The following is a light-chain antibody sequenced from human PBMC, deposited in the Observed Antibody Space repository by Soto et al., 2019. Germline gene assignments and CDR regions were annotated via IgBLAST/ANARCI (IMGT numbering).Light chain of an antibody. CDR1: QTVSPW. J-gene: IGKJ1*01. CDR3: QQYNRGVT. V-gene: IGKV1-5*03. Sequence: DIHMTQSPATLSASVGDRVTITCRASQTVSPWLAWYQQKPGAAPHLLIYKVSNLESGVPSRFSGSGSGADFTLTIHGLQPDDFATYYCQQYNRGVTFGPGTKVEIK. CDR2: KVS.